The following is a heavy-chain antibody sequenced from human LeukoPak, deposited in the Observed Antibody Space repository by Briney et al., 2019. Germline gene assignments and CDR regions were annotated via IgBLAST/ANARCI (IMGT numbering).Heavy chain of an antibody. Sequence: ASVKVSCKVSGYTLTELSMHWVRQAPGKGLEWMGGFDPEDGETIYAQKFQGRVTMTRDTSISTAYMELSRLRSDDTAVYYCARGYYDSSGYYYWGQGTLVTVSS. D-gene: IGHD3-22*01. CDR3: ARGYYDSSGYYY. V-gene: IGHV1-24*01. CDR2: FDPEDGET. CDR1: GYTLTELS. J-gene: IGHJ4*02.